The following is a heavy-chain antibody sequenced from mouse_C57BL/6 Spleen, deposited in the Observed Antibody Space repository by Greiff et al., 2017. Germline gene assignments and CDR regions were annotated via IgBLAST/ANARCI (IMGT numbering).Heavy chain of an antibody. CDR2: IHPNSGST. V-gene: IGHV1-64*01. D-gene: IGHD1-1*01. J-gene: IGHJ3*01. CDR1: GYTFTSYW. Sequence: VQLQQPGAELVKPGASVKLSCKASGYTFTSYWMHWVKQRPGQGLEWIGMIHPNSGSTNYNEKFKSKATLTVDKSSSTAYMQLSSLTSEDSAGYYCARDDYGSSYAYWGQGTLVTVSA. CDR3: ARDDYGSSYAY.